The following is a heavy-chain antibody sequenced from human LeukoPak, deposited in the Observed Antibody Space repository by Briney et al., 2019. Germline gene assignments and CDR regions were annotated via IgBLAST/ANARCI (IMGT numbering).Heavy chain of an antibody. D-gene: IGHD1-26*01. CDR2: IYYSGIT. V-gene: IGHV4-59*08. CDR1: GGSISTYY. Sequence: PSETLSLTCTVSGGSISTYYWSWIRQPPGKGLEWIGYIYYSGITNYSPFLKSRVTMSVDTSKNQFTLKVNSVTAADTAVYYCARYGRLRSSQSNWFDPWGQGTLVTVSS. J-gene: IGHJ5*02. CDR3: ARYGRLRSSQSNWFDP.